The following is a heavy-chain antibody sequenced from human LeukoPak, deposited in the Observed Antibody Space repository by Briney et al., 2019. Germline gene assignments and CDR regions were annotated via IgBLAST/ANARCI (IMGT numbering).Heavy chain of an antibody. D-gene: IGHD2-21*01. J-gene: IGHJ4*02. Sequence: PGGSLRLSCAASGLTFSSYGMHWVRQAPGKGLEWVAVISYDGSNKYYADSVKGRFTISRDNSKNTLYLQMNSLRAEDTAVYYCAKDAGRDDVETHFDYWGQGTLVTVSS. CDR1: GLTFSSYG. V-gene: IGHV3-30*18. CDR3: AKDAGRDDVETHFDY. CDR2: ISYDGSNK.